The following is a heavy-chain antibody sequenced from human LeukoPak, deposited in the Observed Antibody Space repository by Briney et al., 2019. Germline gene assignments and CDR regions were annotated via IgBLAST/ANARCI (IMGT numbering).Heavy chain of an antibody. CDR1: GFTVSSNY. CDR3: ARVKPAMVLDY. V-gene: IGHV3-53*01. Sequence: GGSLRLSCAASGFTVSSNYMSWVRQAPGKGLEWVSVIYSGGSTYYADSVKGRFTISRDNSKNTLYLQMNSLRAEDTAVYYCARVKPAMVLDYWGQGTLVTVSS. D-gene: IGHD5-18*01. J-gene: IGHJ4*02. CDR2: IYSGGST.